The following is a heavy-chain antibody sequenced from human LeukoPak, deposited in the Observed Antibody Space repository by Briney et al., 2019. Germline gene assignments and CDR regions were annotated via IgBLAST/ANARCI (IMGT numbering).Heavy chain of an antibody. Sequence: PSETLSLTCTVSGGSISSSSYYWGWIRQPPGKGLEWIGSIYYSGSTYYNPSLKSRVTISVDTSKNQFCLKLSSVTAADTAVYYCASGVYYYGSGSYHPGFDYWGQGTLVTVSS. V-gene: IGHV4-39*01. CDR2: IYYSGST. D-gene: IGHD3-10*01. J-gene: IGHJ4*02. CDR1: GGSISSSSYY. CDR3: ASGVYYYGSGSYHPGFDY.